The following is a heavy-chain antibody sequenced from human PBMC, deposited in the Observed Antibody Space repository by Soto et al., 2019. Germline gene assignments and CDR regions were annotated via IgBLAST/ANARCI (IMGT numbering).Heavy chain of an antibody. J-gene: IGHJ6*02. Sequence: GGSLRLSCAASGFTFNGYAMHWVRQAPGKGLEWVAVISYDGGSKYYADSVKGRFTISRDNSKNTVYLQMSSLRADDTAVYYCARNWNYAYYGMDVWGQGTMVTVSS. CDR1: GFTFNGYA. D-gene: IGHD1-1*01. V-gene: IGHV3-30-3*01. CDR3: ARNWNYAYYGMDV. CDR2: ISYDGGSK.